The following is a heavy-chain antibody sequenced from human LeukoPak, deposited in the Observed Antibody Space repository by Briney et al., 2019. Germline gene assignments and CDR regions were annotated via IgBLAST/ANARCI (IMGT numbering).Heavy chain of an antibody. CDR3: ARNVGGLRGFDY. Sequence: PSETLSLTCTVSGGSMSSYYWSWIRQPPGKGLEWTGYVSYSGSTKYNSSLKSRVTISVDTSKNQLSLKLSSVTAADTAVYYCARNVGGLRGFDYWGQGTLVTVSS. CDR2: VSYSGST. CDR1: GGSMSSYY. J-gene: IGHJ4*02. V-gene: IGHV4-59*01. D-gene: IGHD3-10*01.